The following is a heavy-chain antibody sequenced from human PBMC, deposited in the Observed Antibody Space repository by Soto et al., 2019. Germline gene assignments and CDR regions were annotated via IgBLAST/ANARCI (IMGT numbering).Heavy chain of an antibody. J-gene: IGHJ5*02. V-gene: IGHV3-21*01. Sequence: GGSLRLSCSASGFTFSSYSMNWVRQAPGKGLEWVSSISSSSSYIYYADSVKGRFTISRDNAKNSLYLQMNSLRAEDTAVYYCARDLKTDYWFDPWGQATLVTVSS. CDR1: GFTFSSYS. CDR3: ARDLKTDYWFDP. CDR2: ISSSSSYI.